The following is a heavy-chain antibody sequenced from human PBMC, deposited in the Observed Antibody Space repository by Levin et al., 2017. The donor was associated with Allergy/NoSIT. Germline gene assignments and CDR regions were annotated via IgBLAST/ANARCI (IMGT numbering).Heavy chain of an antibody. CDR2: MSYTGGST. CDR1: GFTFSRYA. D-gene: IGHD4-17*01. Sequence: GGSLRLSCAASGFTFSRYAMAWVRQAPGKGLEWVSAMSYTGGSTYYADSVKGRFTISRDNSKNTLYLQMNSLRAEDTAVFYCAKVPFAGYGPNYFDYWGQGTLVTVSS. CDR3: AKVPFAGYGPNYFDY. V-gene: IGHV3-23*01. J-gene: IGHJ4*02.